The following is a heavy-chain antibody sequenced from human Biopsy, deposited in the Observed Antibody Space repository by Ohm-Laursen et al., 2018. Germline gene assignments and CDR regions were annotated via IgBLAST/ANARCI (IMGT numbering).Heavy chain of an antibody. J-gene: IGHJ4*02. CDR2: LSSRGSNI. V-gene: IGHV3-11*01. CDR3: ARFPDFWSGYYVDS. Sequence: LRLSCTASGFTFSDNYISWIRQPPGKGLEWISYLSSRGSNINYADSVKGRFTVSRDNANNSLFLQMNSLRAEDTAVYYCARFPDFWSGYYVDSWGQGTLVTVSS. CDR1: GFTFSDNY. D-gene: IGHD3-3*01.